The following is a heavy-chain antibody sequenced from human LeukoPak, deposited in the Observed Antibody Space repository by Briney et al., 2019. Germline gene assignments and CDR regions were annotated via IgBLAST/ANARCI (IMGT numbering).Heavy chain of an antibody. CDR2: IHHSGST. CDR3: ATPTYFDILSGG. D-gene: IGHD3-9*01. J-gene: IGHJ4*02. CDR1: GDSISNNHW. Sequence: SETLSLTCAVSGDSISNNHWWSWVRQSPEKGLEWIGEIHHSGSTTYNPSLKSRVTISVDKSKSQISLKLRSVTAADTAVYYCATPTYFDILSGGWGQGTLVTVSS. V-gene: IGHV4-4*02.